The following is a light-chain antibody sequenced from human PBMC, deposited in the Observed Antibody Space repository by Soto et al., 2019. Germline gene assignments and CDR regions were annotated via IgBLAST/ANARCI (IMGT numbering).Light chain of an antibody. CDR1: QSVTSSY. V-gene: IGKV3-20*01. J-gene: IGKJ4*01. CDR3: HQYGSSPTT. CDR2: AAS. Sequence: EIVLTQSPGTLSLSPGERATLSCRASQSVTSSYLAWYQHQPGQAPRLLIYAASRRATGNPDRFTGSGSGTDFTLNISRLGPDDFAVYYCHQYGSSPTTFGGGTKVEIK.